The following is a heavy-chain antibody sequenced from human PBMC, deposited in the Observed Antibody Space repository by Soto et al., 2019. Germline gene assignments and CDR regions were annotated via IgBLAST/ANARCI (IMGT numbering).Heavy chain of an antibody. D-gene: IGHD3-3*01. CDR1: GYTFTSYG. V-gene: IGHV1-18*01. CDR2: ISAYNGNT. CDR3: ARDGTGVLRLGQWLTHRRWFDP. Sequence: AAVKVSCQSSGYTFTSYGISWLRQAPGQGLEWMGWISAYNGNTNYAQKLQGRVTMTTDTSTSTAYMELRSLRSDDTAVYYCARDGTGVLRLGQWLTHRRWFDPGCQG. J-gene: IGHJ5*02.